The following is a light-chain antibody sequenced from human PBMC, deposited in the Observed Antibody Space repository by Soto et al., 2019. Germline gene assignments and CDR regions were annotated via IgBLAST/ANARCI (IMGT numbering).Light chain of an antibody. CDR2: GAS. CDR1: QSVSSY. Sequence: EIVMTRSPATLSVSPGERATLSCRASQSVSSYLAWYQQKPGQAPRLLIYGASSRATGIPGRFSGSGSGTDFTLTISSLEPEDFAVYYCQQRSNWPPVITFGQGTRLEIK. CDR3: QQRSNWPPVIT. J-gene: IGKJ5*01. V-gene: IGKV3-11*01.